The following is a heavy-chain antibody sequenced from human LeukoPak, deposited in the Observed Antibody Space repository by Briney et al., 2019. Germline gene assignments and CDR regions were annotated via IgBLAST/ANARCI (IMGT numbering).Heavy chain of an antibody. CDR2: ISYDGSNK. CDR3: ARTMDTAMVTPYFDY. V-gene: IGHV3-30-3*01. CDR1: GFTFSSYA. Sequence: GRSLRLSCAASGFTFSSYAMHWVRQAPGKGLEWVAVISYDGSNKYYADSVKGRFTISRDNSKNTLYLQMNSLRAEDTAVYYCARTMDTAMVTPYFDYWGQGTLVTVSS. D-gene: IGHD5-18*01. J-gene: IGHJ4*02.